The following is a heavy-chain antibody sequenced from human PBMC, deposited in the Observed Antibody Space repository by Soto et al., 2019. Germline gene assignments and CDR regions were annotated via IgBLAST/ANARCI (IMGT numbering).Heavy chain of an antibody. J-gene: IGHJ6*03. CDR3: ARHHGVEYSSPPLAYYYYMDV. D-gene: IGHD6-6*01. CDR1: GGSISSSSYY. CDR2: IYYSGST. Sequence: PSETLSLTCTVSGGSISSSSYYWGWIRQPPGKGLEWIGSIYYSGSTYYNPSLKSRVTISVDTSKNQFSLKLSSVTAADTAVYYCARHHGVEYSSPPLAYYYYMDVWGKGTTVTVSS. V-gene: IGHV4-39*01.